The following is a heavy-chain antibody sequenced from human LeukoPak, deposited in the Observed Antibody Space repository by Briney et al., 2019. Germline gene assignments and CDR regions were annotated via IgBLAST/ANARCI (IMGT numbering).Heavy chain of an antibody. V-gene: IGHV1-8*01. CDR3: ARAPRQLSYYYGVDV. D-gene: IGHD5-18*01. J-gene: IGHJ6*02. Sequence: ASVNVSCTASGYTFTSTEIMWVRQATGQGLEWMGWMNPNSGDTGYAQKFQGRVTMTRDTSTSTAYMELSRLRFEDTAVYYCARAPRQLSYYYGVDVWGQGTTVTVSS. CDR1: GYTFTSTE. CDR2: MNPNSGDT.